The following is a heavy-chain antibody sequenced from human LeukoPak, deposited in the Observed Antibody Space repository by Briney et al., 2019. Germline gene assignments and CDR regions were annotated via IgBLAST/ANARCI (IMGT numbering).Heavy chain of an antibody. CDR3: AKVSNYGGKAIYPYYYMDV. CDR2: IRYDGSNK. D-gene: IGHD4-23*01. Sequence: GESLKIPCAASGFTFSSYGMHWVRQAPGKGLEWVAFIRYDGSNKYYADSVKGRFTISRDNSKNTLYLQMNSLRAEDTAVYYCAKVSNYGGKAIYPYYYMDVWGKGTTVTVSS. V-gene: IGHV3-30*02. CDR1: GFTFSSYG. J-gene: IGHJ6*03.